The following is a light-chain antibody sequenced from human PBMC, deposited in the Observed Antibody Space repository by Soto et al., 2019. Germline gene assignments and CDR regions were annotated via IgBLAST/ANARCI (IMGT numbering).Light chain of an antibody. V-gene: IGKV1-27*01. CDR1: QGIREY. J-gene: IGKJ1*01. CDR3: QIYNSAPRP. CDR2: SAS. Sequence: DIQMTQSPSSLSASVGDRVTITCRASQGIREYLGWYQKKPGKPPKLLIYSASNLQSGVPSRFSGSGSGTDFTLTISSLQPEDVATYYCQIYNSAPRPFGQGNRVEI.